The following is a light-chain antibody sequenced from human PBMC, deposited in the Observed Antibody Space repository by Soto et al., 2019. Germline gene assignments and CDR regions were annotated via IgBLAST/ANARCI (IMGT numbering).Light chain of an antibody. CDR1: QSVSSSS. Sequence: EIALTQSPGTLSLSPGERATISCRASQSVSSSSLAGYQHKPGQAPRLLIYGASSRATGIPDRFSGSGSGTDFTLTISRLEPEDFAVYYCQQYGSSPYTLGQGTKLEIK. CDR2: GAS. J-gene: IGKJ2*01. CDR3: QQYGSSPYT. V-gene: IGKV3-20*01.